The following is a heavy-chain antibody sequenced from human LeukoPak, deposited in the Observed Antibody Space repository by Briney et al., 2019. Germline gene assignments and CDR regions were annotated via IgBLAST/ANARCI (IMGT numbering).Heavy chain of an antibody. CDR1: GFTFTSYA. J-gene: IGHJ4*02. Sequence: GGSLRLSCVGSGFTFTSYAFNWVRQAPGKGLEWVASISSHSSYIYYAESVKGRFTISRDDADNSVFLQMNSLTAEDTAVYYCARDGQWELTYYLDHWGQGVRVTVSS. V-gene: IGHV3-21*06. CDR3: ARDGQWELTYYLDH. D-gene: IGHD4-23*01. CDR2: ISSHSSYI.